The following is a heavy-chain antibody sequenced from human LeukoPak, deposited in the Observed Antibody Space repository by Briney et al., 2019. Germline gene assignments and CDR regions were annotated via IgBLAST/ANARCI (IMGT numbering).Heavy chain of an antibody. CDR3: ARTLGYCSSTSCYTGNWFDP. CDR1: GGSISSSSYY. D-gene: IGHD2-2*02. J-gene: IGHJ5*02. CDR2: IYYSGST. V-gene: IGHV4-39*07. Sequence: SETLLLTCTVSGGSISSSSYYWGWIRQPPGKGLEWIGSIYYSGSTYYNPSLKSRVTISVDRSKNQFSLKLSSVTAADTAVYYCARTLGYCSSTSCYTGNWFDPWGQGTLVTVSS.